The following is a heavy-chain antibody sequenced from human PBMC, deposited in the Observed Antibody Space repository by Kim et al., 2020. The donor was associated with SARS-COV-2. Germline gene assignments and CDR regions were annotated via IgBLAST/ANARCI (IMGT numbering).Heavy chain of an antibody. V-gene: IGHV4-34*01. CDR3: ARGESNWFDP. CDR2: ST. Sequence: STHSTPSLKGRVTISVDTSKNQFSLKLSSVTAADTAVYYCARGESNWFDPWGQGTLVTVSS. J-gene: IGHJ5*02.